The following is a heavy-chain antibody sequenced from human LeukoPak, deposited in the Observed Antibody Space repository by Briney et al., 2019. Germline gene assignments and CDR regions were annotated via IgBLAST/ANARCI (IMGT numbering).Heavy chain of an antibody. J-gene: IGHJ4*02. CDR3: ATDMIAVAGFPRDY. Sequence: ASVKVSCKVSGYTLTELSMHWVRQAPGKGLEWMGGFDPEDGETIYAQKFQGRVTMTEDTSTDTAYMELSSLRPEDTAVYYCATDMIAVAGFPRDYWGQGTLVTVSS. CDR1: GYTLTELS. V-gene: IGHV1-24*01. D-gene: IGHD6-19*01. CDR2: FDPEDGET.